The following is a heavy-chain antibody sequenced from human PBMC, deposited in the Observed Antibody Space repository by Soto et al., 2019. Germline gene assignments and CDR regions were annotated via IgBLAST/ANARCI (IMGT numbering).Heavy chain of an antibody. CDR1: GGSITNPASC. J-gene: IGHJ4*02. CDR3: AKNLPRTGRFHY. Sequence: EILSLTGTLFGGSITNPASCWTRIRQPPGKGLEWVGRIYYSGKTHYNTSLKSRVNISVDRSKNQLSLQMTSVTAAVTFVYYYAKNLPRTGRFHYWCQATLVTVPQ. V-gene: IGHV4-39*01. CDR2: IYYSGKT.